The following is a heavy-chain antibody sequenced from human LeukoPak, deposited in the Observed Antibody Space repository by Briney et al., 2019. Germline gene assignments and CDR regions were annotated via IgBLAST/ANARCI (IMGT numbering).Heavy chain of an antibody. V-gene: IGHV3-23*01. CDR2: ISDSDDST. CDR3: AKEQSGGKPFDH. J-gene: IGHJ4*02. CDR1: GFTINNIG. D-gene: IGHD1-26*01. Sequence: PGGSLRLSCAASGFTINNIGMNWVRQSPGKGLEWVAAISDSDDSTFYADSVKGRFTIYRDKSKNTLNLEMNSLRGEDTAIYYCAKEQSGGKPFDHWGQGTLVTVSS.